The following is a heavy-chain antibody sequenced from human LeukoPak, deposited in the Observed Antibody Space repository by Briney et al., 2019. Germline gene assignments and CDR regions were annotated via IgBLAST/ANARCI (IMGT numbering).Heavy chain of an antibody. V-gene: IGHV3-43*02. CDR2: ISGDGGST. J-gene: IGHJ6*03. CDR3: AKGGDAPDYYYYMDV. CDR1: GFTFDDYA. D-gene: IGHD3-10*01. Sequence: SGGSLRLSCAASGFTFDDYAMHWVRHAPGKGLEWVSLISGDGGSTYYADSVKGRFTISRDNSKNSLYLQMNSLRTEDTALYYCAKGGDAPDYYYYMDVWGKGTTVTVSS.